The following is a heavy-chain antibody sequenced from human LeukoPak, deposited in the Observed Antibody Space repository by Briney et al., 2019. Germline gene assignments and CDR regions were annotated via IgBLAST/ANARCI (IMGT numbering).Heavy chain of an antibody. V-gene: IGHV1-18*01. CDR1: GYTFTSYG. J-gene: IGHJ5*02. D-gene: IGHD2-15*01. Sequence: ASVKVSCKASGYTFTSYGISWVRQAPGQGLEWMGWISAYNGNTNYAQKLQGRVTVTTDTSTSTAYMELRSLRSDDTAVYYCARVVDDCSGGSCYSDWFDPWGQGTLVTVSS. CDR3: ARVVDDCSGGSCYSDWFDP. CDR2: ISAYNGNT.